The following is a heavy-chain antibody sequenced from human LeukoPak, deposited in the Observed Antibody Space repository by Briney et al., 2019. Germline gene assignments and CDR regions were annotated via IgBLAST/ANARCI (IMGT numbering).Heavy chain of an antibody. Sequence: TGGSLRLSCAASGFTFSSYSTNWVRQAPGKGLEWVSSISSSSSYIYYADSVKGRFTISRDNAKNSLYLQMNSLRAEDTAVYYCARGGGFKDCSSTSCYVDYWGQGTLVTVSS. V-gene: IGHV3-21*01. CDR2: ISSSSSYI. D-gene: IGHD2-2*01. CDR1: GFTFSSYS. CDR3: ARGGGFKDCSSTSCYVDY. J-gene: IGHJ4*02.